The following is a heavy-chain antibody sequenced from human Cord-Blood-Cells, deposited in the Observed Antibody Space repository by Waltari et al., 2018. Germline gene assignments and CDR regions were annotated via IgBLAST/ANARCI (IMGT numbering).Heavy chain of an antibody. CDR1: GFTFSSYA. V-gene: IGHV3-30-3*01. CDR3: ARDNWGY. Sequence: QVQLVESGGGVVQPGRSLRLSCAASGFTFSSYAMHWVRQAPGKGLEWVAVISYDGSNKYYADSWKGRFTISRDNSKNTLYLQMNSLRAEDTAVYYCARDNWGYWGQGTLVTVSS. J-gene: IGHJ4*02. CDR2: ISYDGSNK. D-gene: IGHD7-27*01.